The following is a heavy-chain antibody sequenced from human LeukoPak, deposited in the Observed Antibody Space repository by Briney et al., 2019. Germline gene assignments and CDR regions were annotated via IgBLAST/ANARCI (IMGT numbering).Heavy chain of an antibody. CDR1: GYTFTSYS. Sequence: GASVKVSCKASGYTFTSYSISWVRQATGQGLEWMGWMNPNSGNTGYAQKFQGRVTMTRNTSISTAYMELSSLRSEDTAVYYCARGDYYDSSGRYDLDYWGQGTLVTVSS. CDR3: ARGDYYDSSGRYDLDY. CDR2: MNPNSGNT. V-gene: IGHV1-8*02. D-gene: IGHD3-22*01. J-gene: IGHJ4*02.